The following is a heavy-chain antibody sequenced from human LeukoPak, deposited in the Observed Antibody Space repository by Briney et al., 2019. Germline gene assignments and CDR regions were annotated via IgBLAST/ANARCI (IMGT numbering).Heavy chain of an antibody. CDR2: IIPILGIA. CDR1: GGTFSSYA. D-gene: IGHD6-13*01. Sequence: ASVKVSCKASGGTFSSYAISWVRQAPGQGLEWMGRIIPILGIANYAQKFQGRVTITADKSTSTAYMELSSLRSEDTAVYYCARGSSSWSELDYWGQGTLVTVSS. CDR3: ARGSSSWSELDY. V-gene: IGHV1-69*04. J-gene: IGHJ4*02.